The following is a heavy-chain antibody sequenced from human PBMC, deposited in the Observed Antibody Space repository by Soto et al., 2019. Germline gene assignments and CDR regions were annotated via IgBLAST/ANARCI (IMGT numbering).Heavy chain of an antibody. CDR1: GGTFSSYA. J-gene: IGHJ4*02. D-gene: IGHD3-10*01. Sequence: SVKVSCKASGGTFSSYAISWVRQTPGQGLEWMGGIIPIFGTANYAQKFQGRATITADESTSTAYMELSSLRSEDTAVYYCARVVGTYYYGSGKEYYFDYWGQGTLVTVSS. CDR2: IIPIFGTA. CDR3: ARVVGTYYYGSGKEYYFDY. V-gene: IGHV1-69*13.